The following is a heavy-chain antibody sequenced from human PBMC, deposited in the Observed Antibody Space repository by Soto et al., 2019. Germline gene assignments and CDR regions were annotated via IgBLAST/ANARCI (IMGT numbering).Heavy chain of an antibody. Sequence: SETLSLTCTVSGGSISSGGYYWSWIRQHPGKGLEWIGYIYYSGSTYYNPSLKSRVTISVDTSKNQFSLKLSSVTAADTAVYYCARESVITFGGVIVFSGLDYWGQGTLVTVSS. D-gene: IGHD3-16*02. V-gene: IGHV4-31*03. J-gene: IGHJ4*02. CDR3: ARESVITFGGVIVFSGLDY. CDR2: IYYSGST. CDR1: GGSISSGGYY.